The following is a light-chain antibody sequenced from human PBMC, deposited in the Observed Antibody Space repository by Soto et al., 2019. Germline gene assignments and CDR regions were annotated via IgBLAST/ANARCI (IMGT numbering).Light chain of an antibody. CDR3: TSYTTSSTLI. CDR2: DVT. Sequence: QSALTQPASVSGSPGQSITISCTGTSSDVGRYKLVSWYQQHPGKAPKLMIYDVTNRPSGVSNRFSGSKSGNTASLTISGLQADDEADYYCTSYTTSSTLIFGGGTKLTVL. V-gene: IGLV2-14*03. CDR1: SSDVGRYKL. J-gene: IGLJ2*01.